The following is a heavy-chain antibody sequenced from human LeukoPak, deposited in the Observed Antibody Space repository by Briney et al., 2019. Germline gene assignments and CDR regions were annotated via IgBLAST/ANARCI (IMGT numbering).Heavy chain of an antibody. V-gene: IGHV3-23*01. D-gene: IGHD5-12*01. CDR2: ISGSGDST. CDR3: AKGRGDSGYESPPD. CDR1: GFTFRSYA. Sequence: GGSLRLSCAASGFTFRSYAMSWVRQAPGKGLEWVSGISGSGDSTYYADSVKGRFTISRDNSKNTLCVQMNSLRAEDTAVYYCAKGRGDSGYESPPDWGQGTLVTVSS. J-gene: IGHJ4*02.